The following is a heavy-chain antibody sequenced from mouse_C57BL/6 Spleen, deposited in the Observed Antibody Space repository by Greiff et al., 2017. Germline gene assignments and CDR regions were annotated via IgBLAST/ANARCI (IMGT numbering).Heavy chain of an antibody. CDR1: GFTFSSYG. D-gene: IGHD2-3*01. Sequence: EVQLVESGGDLVKPGGSLKLSCAASGFTFSSYGMSWVRQTPDKRLEWVATISSGGSYTYYPDSVKGRFTISRDNAKNTLYLQMSSLKSEDTAMYYCARHDGIYWGQGTTLTVSS. CDR3: ARHDGIY. J-gene: IGHJ2*01. CDR2: ISSGGSYT. V-gene: IGHV5-6*01.